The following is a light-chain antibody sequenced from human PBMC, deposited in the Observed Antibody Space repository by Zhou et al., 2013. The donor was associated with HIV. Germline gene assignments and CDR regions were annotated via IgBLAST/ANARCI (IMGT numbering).Light chain of an antibody. CDR3: QQYYHWPPFT. J-gene: IGKJ4*01. Sequence: EIVLTQSPSTLSVSPGDRATLSCRASHSIDSNLAWYQQKPGQSPRLLIYGASIRTTGVPARFSGSGSGTEFTLTITSLQSEDFAFYYCQQYYHWPPFTFGGGPRWRSN. CDR1: HSIDSN. CDR2: GAS. V-gene: IGKV3-15*01.